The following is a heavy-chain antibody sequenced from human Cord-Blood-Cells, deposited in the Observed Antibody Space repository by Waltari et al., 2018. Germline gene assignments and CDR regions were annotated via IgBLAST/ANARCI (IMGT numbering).Heavy chain of an antibody. D-gene: IGHD5-12*01. Sequence: QVQLQESGPGLVKPSETLSLTCTVSGGSISSYYWSWIRQPPGKGLEWIGYIYYSGSTNHNPSLKRRGTRAVDTSKNHVSRKLSAVTAADTAVYYWARRGYSGYDFDYWGQGTLVTVSS. CDR3: ARRGYSGYDFDY. V-gene: IGHV4-59*08. CDR2: IYYSGST. J-gene: IGHJ4*02. CDR1: GGSISSYY.